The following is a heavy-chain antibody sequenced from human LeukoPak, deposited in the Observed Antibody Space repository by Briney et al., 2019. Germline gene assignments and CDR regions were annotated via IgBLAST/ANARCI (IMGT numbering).Heavy chain of an antibody. V-gene: IGHV1-18*04. CDR1: GYTFTGYY. CDR2: ISAYNGNT. D-gene: IGHD2-15*01. CDR3: ARFPDSGYYGMDV. Sequence: ASVKVSCKASGYTFTGYYMHWVRQAPGQGLEWMGWISAYNGNTNYAQKLQGRVTMTTDTSTSTAYMELRSLRSDDTAVYYCARFPDSGYYGMDVWGQGTTVTVSS. J-gene: IGHJ6*02.